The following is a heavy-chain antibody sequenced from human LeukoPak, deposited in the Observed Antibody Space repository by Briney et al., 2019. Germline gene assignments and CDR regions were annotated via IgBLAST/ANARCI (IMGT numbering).Heavy chain of an antibody. V-gene: IGHV4-59*08. Sequence: PSETLSLTCTVSGGSISSYYWSWIRQPPGKGLEWIGYIYYSGSTNYNPSLKSRVTISVDTSKNQFSLKLSSVTAADTAVYYCARHGKYYDSSGYYYVDYGMDVWGQGTTVTVSS. J-gene: IGHJ6*02. D-gene: IGHD3-22*01. CDR3: ARHGKYYDSSGYYYVDYGMDV. CDR1: GGSISSYY. CDR2: IYYSGST.